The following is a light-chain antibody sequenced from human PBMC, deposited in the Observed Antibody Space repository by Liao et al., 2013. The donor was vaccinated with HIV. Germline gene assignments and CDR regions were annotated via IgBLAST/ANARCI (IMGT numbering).Light chain of an antibody. Sequence: SYELTQPPSVSVAPGKTARITCGGNNIGSNSVHWYQQKPGQAPVLVIYYDSDRPSGIPERFSGSKSGTTATLSISRVEAGDEADYYCQVWDSNSDHPYVFGSGTKVTVL. CDR1: NIGSNS. V-gene: IGLV3-21*01. J-gene: IGLJ1*01. CDR2: YDS. CDR3: QVWDSNSDHPYV.